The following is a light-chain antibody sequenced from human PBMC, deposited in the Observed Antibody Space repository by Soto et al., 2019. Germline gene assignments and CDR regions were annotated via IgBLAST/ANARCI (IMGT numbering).Light chain of an antibody. CDR2: DNN. CDR3: GTWDSSLSTYV. CDR1: SSNFGNND. J-gene: IGLJ1*01. Sequence: QSVLTQPPSVSAAPGQKVTISCSGSSSNFGNNDVSWYQQLPGTAPKLLIYDNNKRPSGIPDRFSGSKSGTSATLGITGLQTGDEADYYCGTWDSSLSTYVFGTGTTVTVL. V-gene: IGLV1-51*01.